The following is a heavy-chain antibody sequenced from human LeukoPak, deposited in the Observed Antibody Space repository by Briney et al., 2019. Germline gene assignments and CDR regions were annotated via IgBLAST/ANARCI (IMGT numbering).Heavy chain of an antibody. CDR2: ISGSGGST. D-gene: IGHD3-22*01. Sequence: PGGSLRLSCAASGFTLSSYAMSWVRQAPGKGLEWVSAISGSGGSTYYADSVKGRFTISRDNSKNTLYLQMNSLRAEDTAVYYCAKVGYDSSGYTPGPFDYWGQGTLVTVSS. J-gene: IGHJ4*02. CDR1: GFTLSSYA. V-gene: IGHV3-23*01. CDR3: AKVGYDSSGYTPGPFDY.